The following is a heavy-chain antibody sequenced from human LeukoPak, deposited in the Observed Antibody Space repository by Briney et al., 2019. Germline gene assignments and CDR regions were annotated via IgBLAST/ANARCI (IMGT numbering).Heavy chain of an antibody. CDR1: GFTFSSYA. Sequence: GGSLRLSCAVSGFTFSSYAMTWVRQAPGKGLEWVSVISGSGDSTYYADSVKGRFAISRDNSKNTLYLQMNSLRAEDTALYYCAKPGGIIIYYFDYWGQGTLVTVFS. V-gene: IGHV3-23*01. CDR3: AKPGGIIIYYFDY. J-gene: IGHJ4*02. CDR2: ISGSGDST. D-gene: IGHD3/OR15-3a*01.